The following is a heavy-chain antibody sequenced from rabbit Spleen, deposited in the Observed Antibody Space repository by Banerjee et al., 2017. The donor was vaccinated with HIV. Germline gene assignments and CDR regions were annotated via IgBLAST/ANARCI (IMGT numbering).Heavy chain of an antibody. CDR2: IDPVFGAT. V-gene: IGHV1S47*01. Sequence: QEQLVESGGGLVQPGGSLKLSCKASGFDLNNYGVSWVRQAPGKGLEWIAYIDPVFGATYYAPWVNGRVTISSQNAQNMVYLQLNSLTAADTATYFCVRGASSSGYYSLWGPGTLVTV. D-gene: IGHD1-1*01. CDR1: GFDLNNYG. J-gene: IGHJ4*01. CDR3: VRGASSSGYYSL.